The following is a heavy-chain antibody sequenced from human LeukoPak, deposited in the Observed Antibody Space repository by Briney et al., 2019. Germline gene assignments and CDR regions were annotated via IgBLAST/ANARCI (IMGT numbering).Heavy chain of an antibody. V-gene: IGHV4-59*08. CDR2: IYYTGST. CDR3: ARHRAYSSSSPLDY. Sequence: PSETLSLTCSVSGGSISSLYWSWIRQPPRKGLEWIGYIYYTGSTNYNPSLKSRVTMFVDISKNQFSLRLSSVTAADTAVYYCARHRAYSSSSPLDYWGQGTLVTVSS. CDR1: GGSISSLY. J-gene: IGHJ4*02. D-gene: IGHD6-6*01.